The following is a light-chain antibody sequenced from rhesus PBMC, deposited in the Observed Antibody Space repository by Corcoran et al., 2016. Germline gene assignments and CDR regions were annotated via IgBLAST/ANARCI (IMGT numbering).Light chain of an antibody. V-gene: IGLV2-13*03. J-gene: IGLJ1*01. CDR3: SSYASSSTFI. CDR1: SSDIGGYNR. CDR2: EVS. Sequence: QDAPTQSPSVSGDPGQSVTISCTGTSSDIGGYNRVSWYQQHPGKAPKLMIYEVSKRPSGVSDRFSGSKSGHTASLTISGLQAEDEADYYCSSYASSSTFIFGAGTRLTVL.